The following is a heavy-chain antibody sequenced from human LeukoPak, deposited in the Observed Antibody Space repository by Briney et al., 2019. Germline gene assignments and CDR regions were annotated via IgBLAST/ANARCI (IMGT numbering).Heavy chain of an antibody. J-gene: IGHJ5*02. Sequence: GGSLRLSCAASGFAFSLYSMHWVRQAPGKGLEWVSYISSSSNTIHYADSVKGRFTVSRDNAKNSLYLQMSSLRDDDTAMYYCARDPIYYDASPWGQGTLVTVSS. V-gene: IGHV3-48*02. D-gene: IGHD3-16*01. CDR2: ISSSSNTI. CDR3: ARDPIYYDASP. CDR1: GFAFSLYS.